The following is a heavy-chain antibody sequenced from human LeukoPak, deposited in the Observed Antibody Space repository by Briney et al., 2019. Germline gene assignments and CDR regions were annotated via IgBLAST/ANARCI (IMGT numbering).Heavy chain of an antibody. D-gene: IGHD3-10*01. CDR2: TNGDGSDT. CDR1: GFTFTSHW. J-gene: IGHJ5*02. Sequence: GGSLTLSCTAPGFTFTSHWMHWVRQAPGKGLVWVSRTNGDGSDTNHAYSVKGRFTISIDDAKNTLYLQMNSLRVEDTAVYYCARDCVHGSGSSDHWGQGTMLSVSS. CDR3: ARDCVHGSGSSDH. V-gene: IGHV3-74*01.